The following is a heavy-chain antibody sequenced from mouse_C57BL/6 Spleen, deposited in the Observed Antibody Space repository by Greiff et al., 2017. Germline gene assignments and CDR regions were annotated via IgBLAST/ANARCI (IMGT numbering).Heavy chain of an antibody. CDR2: IYPGDGDT. CDR3: ASHWDGAWFAY. D-gene: IGHD4-1*01. CDR1: GYAFSSYW. J-gene: IGHJ3*01. Sequence: QVQLQQSGAELVKPGASVKISCKASGYAFSSYWMNWVKQRPGKGLEWIGQIYPGDGDTNYNGKFKGKATLTADKSSSTAYMQLNSLTSEDSAVYFCASHWDGAWFAYWGQGTLVTVSA. V-gene: IGHV1-80*01.